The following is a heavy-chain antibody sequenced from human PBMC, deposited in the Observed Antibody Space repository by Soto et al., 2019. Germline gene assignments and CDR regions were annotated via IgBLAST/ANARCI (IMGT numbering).Heavy chain of an antibody. Sequence: EVHLLESGGTVVQPGGSLRLSCVASGFTLSGYAMSWVRQAPGKGLEWVSAISGSGGNTYSADSVKGRFTVSRDNSKNTVYLQMNSLRAEDTALYYCARGLKKYQLSYDFWSGTFFDYWGQGTLVTVSS. D-gene: IGHD3-3*01. CDR2: ISGSGGNT. CDR1: GFTLSGYA. CDR3: ARGLKKYQLSYDFWSGTFFDY. J-gene: IGHJ4*02. V-gene: IGHV3-23*01.